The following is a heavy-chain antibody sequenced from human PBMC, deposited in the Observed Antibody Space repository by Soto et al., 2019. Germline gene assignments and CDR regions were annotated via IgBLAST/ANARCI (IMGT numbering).Heavy chain of an antibody. D-gene: IGHD6-13*01. J-gene: IGHJ4*02. Sequence: SETLSLTCAVYGGSFSGYYWSWIRQPPGKGLEWIGEINHSGSTNYNPSLKSRVTISVDTSKNQFSLKLSSVTAADTAVYYCARGLSQQHLHAIDYWGQGTLVTVSS. CDR2: INHSGST. CDR3: ARGLSQQHLHAIDY. CDR1: GGSFSGYY. V-gene: IGHV4-34*01.